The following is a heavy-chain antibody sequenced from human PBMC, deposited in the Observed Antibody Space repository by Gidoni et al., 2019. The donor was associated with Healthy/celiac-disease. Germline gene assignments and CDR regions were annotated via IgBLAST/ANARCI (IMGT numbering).Heavy chain of an antibody. CDR1: GGSISSSSYY. D-gene: IGHD3-22*01. Sequence: QLQLQESGPGLVKPSETLSLTCTVSGGSISSSSYYWGWIRQPPGKGLEWIGSIYYSGSTYYNPSLKSRVTISVATSKNQFSLKLSSVTAADTAVYYCASAYDSSGYYFDYWGQGTLVTVSS. CDR2: IYYSGST. J-gene: IGHJ4*02. V-gene: IGHV4-39*01. CDR3: ASAYDSSGYYFDY.